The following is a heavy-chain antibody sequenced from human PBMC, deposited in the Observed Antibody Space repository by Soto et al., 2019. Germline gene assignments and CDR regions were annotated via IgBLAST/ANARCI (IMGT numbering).Heavy chain of an antibody. D-gene: IGHD1-20*01. V-gene: IGHV4-39*01. CDR2: VFYTGFT. Sequence: XETLSLTCSVAGASMSGSYYYWAWLRQSPGKGPEWIGSVFYTGFTSYNPSLESRVSVSVDTSKSQFSLKLSAVTAADTAVYYCATSQKGYNWNYFDHWGQGALVTVSS. CDR3: ATSQKGYNWNYFDH. J-gene: IGHJ4*02. CDR1: GASMSGSYYY.